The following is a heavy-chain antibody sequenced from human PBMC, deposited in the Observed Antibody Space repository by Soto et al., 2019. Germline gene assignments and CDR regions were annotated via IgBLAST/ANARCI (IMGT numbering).Heavy chain of an antibody. CDR3: VRENIISCLNYYYYYLKDF. Sequence: ASVKVSSKASGGTFSSYAISWVRQAPGQGLEWMGGIIPIFGTANYAQKFQGRVTITADESKSTAYKELSSLRSEDTAVYYCVRENIISCLNYYYYYLKDFPGQRTTDTGSS. CDR2: IIPIFGTA. CDR1: GGTFSSYA. J-gene: IGHJ6*02. D-gene: IGHD2-15*01. V-gene: IGHV1-69*13.